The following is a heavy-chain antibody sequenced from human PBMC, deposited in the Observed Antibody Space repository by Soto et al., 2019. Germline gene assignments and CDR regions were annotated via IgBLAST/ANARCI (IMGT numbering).Heavy chain of an antibody. CDR3: ARVRRGAFDI. CDR2: INHSGST. Sequence: QVQLQQWGAGLLKPSETLSLTCTVYGGSFSGYYWSWIRQPPGKGLEWIGEINHSGSTNYNPFLNRGVSISVDTSKNQYSLKLSSVTAADTAVYYCARVRRGAFDIWGQGTMVTVSS. CDR1: GGSFSGYY. V-gene: IGHV4-34*01. J-gene: IGHJ3*02.